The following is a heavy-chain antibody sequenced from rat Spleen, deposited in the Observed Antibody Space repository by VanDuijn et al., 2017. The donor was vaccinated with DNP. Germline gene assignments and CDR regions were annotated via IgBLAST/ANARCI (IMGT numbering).Heavy chain of an antibody. D-gene: IGHD4-3*01. CDR3: ARWYSSGFCFDY. J-gene: IGHJ2*01. V-gene: IGHV5-22*01. CDR2: IAYDGGIT. CDR1: GLPFSDYD. Sequence: EVQLVETGGGLVQPGRSLKLSCAASGLPFSDYDMAWVRQAPTKGLEWVAYIAYDGGITYYGDSVKGRFTISRDNAKNTLYLQMNSLRSEDMATYYCARWYSSGFCFDYWGQGVMVTVSS.